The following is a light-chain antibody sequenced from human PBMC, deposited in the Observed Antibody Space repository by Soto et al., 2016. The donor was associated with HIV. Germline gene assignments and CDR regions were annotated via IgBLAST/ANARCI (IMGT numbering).Light chain of an antibody. Sequence: DIQLTQSPSFLSASVGDRVTITCRASQDISSYSAWYQQKPGQAPKLLIYATSTLQSGVPSRFSGTGSGTEFTLTINGLQPEDVATYYCQKYDSAPWTFGQGTTVEIK. CDR1: QDISSY. CDR2: ATS. J-gene: IGKJ1*01. CDR3: QKYDSAPWT. V-gene: IGKV1-9*01.